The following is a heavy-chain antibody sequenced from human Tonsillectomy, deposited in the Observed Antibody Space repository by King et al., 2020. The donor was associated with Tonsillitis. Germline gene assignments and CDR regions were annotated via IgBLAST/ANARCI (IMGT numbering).Heavy chain of an antibody. CDR3: ARDSSYYDFVSNPYDKDAFDI. CDR1: GYTFTDHH. V-gene: IGHV1-2*02. J-gene: IGHJ3*02. Sequence: VQLVESGAEVKRPGASVKVSCKTSGYTFTDHHIHWVRQAPGHGLEWMGWINPNTGDTNYAQNFQGRVTMTRDTSINTAYMELGSLKSVDTAVFFCARDSSYYDFVSNPYDKDAFDIWGQGTTVIVSS. D-gene: IGHD3-3*01. CDR2: INPNTGDT.